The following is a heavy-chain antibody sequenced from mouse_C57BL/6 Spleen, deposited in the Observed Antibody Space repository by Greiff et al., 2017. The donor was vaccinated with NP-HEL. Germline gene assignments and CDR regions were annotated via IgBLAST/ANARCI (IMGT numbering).Heavy chain of an antibody. CDR3: TRYLPPRHYYAMDY. CDR1: GYTFTDYE. V-gene: IGHV1-15*01. J-gene: IGHJ4*01. Sequence: QVQLQQSGAELVRPGASVTLSCKASGYTFTDYEMHWVKQTPVHGLEWIGAIDPETGGTAYNQKFKGKAILTADKSSSTAYMELRSLTSEDSAVYYCTRYLPPRHYYAMDYWGQGTSVTVSS. D-gene: IGHD2-1*01. CDR2: IDPETGGT.